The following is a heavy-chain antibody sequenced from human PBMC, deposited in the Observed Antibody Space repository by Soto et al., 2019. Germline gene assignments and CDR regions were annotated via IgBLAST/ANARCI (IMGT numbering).Heavy chain of an antibody. D-gene: IGHD3-16*02. CDR3: ASRYLY. J-gene: IGHJ4*02. CDR2: IDSSGST. Sequence: PSETLSLTCTVSGDSISNGDYYWSWIRQPPGRGLEWIGYIDSSGSTYYNPSLKSRLTMSVDMSKNQLSLRLTSVTAADTAVYYCASRYLYWGQGLLVTVYS. CDR1: GDSISNGDYY. V-gene: IGHV4-30-4*01.